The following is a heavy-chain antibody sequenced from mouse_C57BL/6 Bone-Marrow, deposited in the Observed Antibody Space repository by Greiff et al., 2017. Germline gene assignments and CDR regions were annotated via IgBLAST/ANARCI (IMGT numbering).Heavy chain of an antibody. CDR3: ARLTTVVDAMDY. CDR1: GFTFSSYG. J-gene: IGHJ4*01. CDR2: ISSGGSYT. V-gene: IGHV5-6*02. Sequence: EVKLVESGGDLVKPGGSLKLSCAASGFTFSSYGMSWVRQTPDKRLEWVATISSGGSYTYYPDSVKGRFTISRDNAKNTLYLQMSSLKSEDTAMDYCARLTTVVDAMDYWGQGTSVTVSS. D-gene: IGHD1-1*01.